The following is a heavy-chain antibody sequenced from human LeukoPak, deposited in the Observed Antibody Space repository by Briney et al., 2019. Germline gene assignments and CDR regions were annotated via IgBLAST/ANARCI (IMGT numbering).Heavy chain of an antibody. V-gene: IGHV1-2*02. J-gene: IGHJ4*02. D-gene: IGHD5-18*01. Sequence: ASVRVSCKASGYSFTGYYMHWVRQAPGQGLEWMGWINPKNGGTNYAQKFQGRVTMTRDTSISTAYMELSSLMSDGTAVYYCARRYSYAYSFDYWGQGTLVTLSS. CDR1: GYSFTGYY. CDR2: INPKNGGT. CDR3: ARRYSYAYSFDY.